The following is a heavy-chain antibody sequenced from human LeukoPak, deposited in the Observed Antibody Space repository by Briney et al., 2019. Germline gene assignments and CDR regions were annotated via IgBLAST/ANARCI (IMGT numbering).Heavy chain of an antibody. CDR2: INGGATTT. V-gene: IGHV3-48*03. Sequence: GGSLRLSCAASGFTVNKYEIHWVRQAPGKGLEWISYINGGATTTNYADSVWGRFTISRDDAQNSVHLQMNSLRDEDTAVYYCVRGRLLRSTKYFDYWGQGALVTVTS. J-gene: IGHJ4*02. D-gene: IGHD2-21*02. CDR1: GFTVNKYE. CDR3: VRGRLLRSTKYFDY.